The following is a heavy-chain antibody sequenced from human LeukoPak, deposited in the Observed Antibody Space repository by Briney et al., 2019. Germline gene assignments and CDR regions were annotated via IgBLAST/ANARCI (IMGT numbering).Heavy chain of an antibody. CDR2: IYYSGST. D-gene: IGHD1-26*01. V-gene: IGHV4-59*01. CDR1: GGSISSYY. J-gene: IGHJ4*02. CDR3: ARHRVGATVYFDY. Sequence: KASETLSLTCTVSGGSISSYYWSWIRQPPGKGLEWIGYIYYSGSTNYNPSLKSRVTISVDTSKNQFSLKLSSVTAADTAVYYCARHRVGATVYFDYWGQGTLVTVSS.